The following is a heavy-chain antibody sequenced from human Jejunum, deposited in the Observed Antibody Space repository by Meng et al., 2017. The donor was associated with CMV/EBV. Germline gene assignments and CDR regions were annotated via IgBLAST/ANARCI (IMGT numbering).Heavy chain of an antibody. Sequence: VSRGSISFTSWSWIRQSARKGLDWIGSVSYSGSTNYNPSLKSRVIISMDTSENQFSLKVTSVTAGDTAVYYCARWSGSGNYPFADYWGQGTLVTVSS. V-gene: IGHV4-59*01. CDR3: ARWSGSGNYPFADY. J-gene: IGHJ4*02. CDR1: RGSISFTS. CDR2: VSYSGST. D-gene: IGHD3-10*01.